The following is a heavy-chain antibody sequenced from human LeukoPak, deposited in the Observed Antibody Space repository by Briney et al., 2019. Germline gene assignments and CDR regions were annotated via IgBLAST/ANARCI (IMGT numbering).Heavy chain of an antibody. CDR2: IIPILGIA. Sequence: ASVKVSCKASGGTFSSYAISWVRQAPGQGLEWMGRIIPILGIANYAQKFQGRVTITADKSTSTAYMELSSLRSEDTAVYYCARDPMNNYYGSGGDYWGQGTLVTVSS. V-gene: IGHV1-69*04. J-gene: IGHJ4*02. D-gene: IGHD3-10*01. CDR1: GGTFSSYA. CDR3: ARDPMNNYYGSGGDY.